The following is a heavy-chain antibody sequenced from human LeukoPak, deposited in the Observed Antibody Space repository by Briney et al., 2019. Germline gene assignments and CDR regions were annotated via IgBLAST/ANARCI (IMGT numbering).Heavy chain of an antibody. D-gene: IGHD6-6*01. V-gene: IGHV4-4*07. CDR1: GGSITSYY. J-gene: IGHJ4*02. Sequence: SETLSLTCTVSGGSITSYYWTYIRQPAGKGLEWIGRIHTRGSTNYNPSLKSRVTMSVDTSTNQFSLNLSSVTAADTAMYYCAREFSGTSIAARVFDSWGQGTLVTVSS. CDR2: IHTRGST. CDR3: AREFSGTSIAARVFDS.